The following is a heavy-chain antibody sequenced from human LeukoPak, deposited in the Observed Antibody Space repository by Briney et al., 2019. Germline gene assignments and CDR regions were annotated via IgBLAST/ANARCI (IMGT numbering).Heavy chain of an antibody. CDR3: ARILEGYHYYMDV. V-gene: IGHV3-11*04. CDR1: GVTFSDYY. CDR2: IGTGGSIT. Sequence: PVGSLRLSCAASGVTFSDYYMSWIRQAPGKGLQWVSYIGTGGSITYYADSVKGRFTISRDNAKNSLYLQMNSLRVEDTAVYYWARILEGYHYYMDVWGKGTTVTVSS. J-gene: IGHJ6*03.